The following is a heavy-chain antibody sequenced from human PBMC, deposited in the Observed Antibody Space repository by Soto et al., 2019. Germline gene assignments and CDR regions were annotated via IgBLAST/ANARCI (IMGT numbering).Heavy chain of an antibody. CDR2: INYSGNT. D-gene: IGHD6-13*01. CDR3: ARLRWQQLFEY. V-gene: IGHV4-31*03. Sequence: QVQLQESGPGLVKPSQTLSLTCTVSGGAIRSGGYYWSWIRQHPGKGLEWIGYINYSGNTYYNPSLKSRLTISVDTSKNQCSLKLSSVTAADTAVYYCARLRWQQLFEYWGQGTLVTVSS. CDR1: GGAIRSGGYY. J-gene: IGHJ4*02.